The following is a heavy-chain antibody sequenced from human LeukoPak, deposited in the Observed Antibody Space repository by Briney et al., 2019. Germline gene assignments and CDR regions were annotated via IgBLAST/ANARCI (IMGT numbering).Heavy chain of an antibody. CDR2: IYTSGST. J-gene: IGHJ3*02. D-gene: IGHD3-22*01. V-gene: IGHV4-61*02. CDR3: ARGPYSYDSSGAFDI. CDR1: GGSISSGSYY. Sequence: NPSETLSLTCTVSGGSISSGSYYWSWLRQPAGKGLEWIGRIYTSGSTNYNPSLKSRVTISVDTSKNQFSLKLSSVTAADTAVYFCARGPYSYDSSGAFDIWGQGTMVTVSS.